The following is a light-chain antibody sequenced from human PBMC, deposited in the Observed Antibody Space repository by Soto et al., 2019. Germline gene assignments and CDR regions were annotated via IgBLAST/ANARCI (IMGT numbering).Light chain of an antibody. CDR2: EGS. CDR1: SSDVGSYNL. J-gene: IGLJ2*01. V-gene: IGLV2-14*02. Sequence: QSALTQPASVSGSPGQSITISCTGTSSDVGSYNLVSWYQQHPGKAPKLMIYEGSKRPSGVSNRFSGSKSGNTASLTISGLQAEDESDYYCSSYTTSHTLVFGGGTQLTVL. CDR3: SSYTTSHTLV.